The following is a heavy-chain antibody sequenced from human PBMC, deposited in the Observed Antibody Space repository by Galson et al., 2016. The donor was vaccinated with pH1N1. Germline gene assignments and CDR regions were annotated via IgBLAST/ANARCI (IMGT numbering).Heavy chain of an antibody. CDR3: AKHPYYVDTSKIDY. Sequence: SLRLSCAASGFTFGNFAISWVRQSPGKGLEWVAIMSGGGAGTYSADSVKGRFTISRDNSKNTVYLQMNSLRADDAAVYYCAKHPYYVDTSKIDYWGQGTLVSVSS. J-gene: IGHJ4*02. CDR1: GFTFGNFA. CDR2: MSGGGAGT. D-gene: IGHD5-18*01. V-gene: IGHV3-23*01.